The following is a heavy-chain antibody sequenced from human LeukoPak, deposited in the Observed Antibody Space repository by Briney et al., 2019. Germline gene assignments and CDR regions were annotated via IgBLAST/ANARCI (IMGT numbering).Heavy chain of an antibody. CDR2: IYHSGST. CDR1: DYSISSGYY. J-gene: IGHJ4*02. Sequence: SETLSLTCTVSDYSISSGYYWGWIRQPPGKGLEWIGSIYHSGSTYYNPSLKSRVTISVDTSKNQFSLNLSSVTAADTAIYYCARSTDYYGTKYYFDYWGQGTLVTVSS. V-gene: IGHV4-38-2*02. D-gene: IGHD3-10*01. CDR3: ARSTDYYGTKYYFDY.